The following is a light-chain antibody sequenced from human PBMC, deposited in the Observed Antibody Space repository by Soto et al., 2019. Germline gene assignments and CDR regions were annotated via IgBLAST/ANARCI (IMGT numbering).Light chain of an antibody. Sequence: EVVMTQSPATLSVSPGERATLSCRASQSVNANLAWYQQKPGQAPRLLIHGASNRATGIPARFSGSGFGTEFILTISSLQSEDFAVYYCQQYKTWLWTFGQGTKV. J-gene: IGKJ1*01. CDR3: QQYKTWLWT. CDR2: GAS. V-gene: IGKV3-15*01. CDR1: QSVNAN.